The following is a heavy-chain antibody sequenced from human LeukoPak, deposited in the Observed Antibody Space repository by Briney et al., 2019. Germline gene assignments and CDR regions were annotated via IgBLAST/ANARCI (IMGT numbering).Heavy chain of an antibody. V-gene: IGHV1-69*13. D-gene: IGHD6-6*01. CDR3: ARDLGYSSSSPYYYMDV. J-gene: IGHJ6*03. Sequence: GASVKVSCKASGGTFSSYAISWVRQAPGQGLEWMGGIIPIFGTANYAQKFQGRVTITADESTSTAYVELSSLRSEDTAVYYCARDLGYSSSSPYYYMDVWGKGTTVTVSS. CDR1: GGTFSSYA. CDR2: IIPIFGTA.